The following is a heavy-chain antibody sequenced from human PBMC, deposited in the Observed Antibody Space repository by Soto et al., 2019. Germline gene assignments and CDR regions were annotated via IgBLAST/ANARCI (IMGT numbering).Heavy chain of an antibody. D-gene: IGHD4-4*01. J-gene: IGHJ6*02. CDR3: ARGGYSNYVGLAAYYGMDV. CDR2: IYYSGST. CDR1: GGSISSYY. V-gene: IGHV4-59*01. Sequence: SETLSLTCTVSGGSISSYYWSWIRQPPGKGLEWIGYIYYSGSTNYNPSLKSRVTISVDTSKNQFSLKLSSVTAADTAVYYCARGGYSNYVGLAAYYGMDVWGQGTTVTVSS.